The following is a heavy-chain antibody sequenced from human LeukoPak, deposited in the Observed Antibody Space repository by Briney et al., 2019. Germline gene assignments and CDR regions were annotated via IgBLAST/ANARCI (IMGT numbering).Heavy chain of an antibody. V-gene: IGHV3-23*01. D-gene: IGHD6-13*01. Sequence: PGGSLRLSCTASGFTFSSYAMSWVRQAPGKGLEWVCAISDSGGATYYADSVKGRFTISRDNSRSALYLQMNSLRAEDTAVYYCAKDRIFTAGAGAFDIWGQGTMVTLSS. CDR3: AKDRIFTAGAGAFDI. CDR2: ISDSGGAT. CDR1: GFTFSSYA. J-gene: IGHJ3*02.